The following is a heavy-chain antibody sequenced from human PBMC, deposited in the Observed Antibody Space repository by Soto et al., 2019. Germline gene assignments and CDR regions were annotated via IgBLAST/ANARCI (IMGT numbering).Heavy chain of an antibody. CDR1: GFTFRSYT. Sequence: AGGSLRLSCAASGFTFRSYTMQWVRQAPGKGLEWVSYISSSGSYIYYADSVKGRFTISRDNARNSLYLQMNSLRAEDTAVYYCARAYSDAFDIWGQGTMVTVSS. J-gene: IGHJ3*02. CDR3: ARAYSDAFDI. CDR2: ISSSGSYI. D-gene: IGHD2-15*01. V-gene: IGHV3-21*01.